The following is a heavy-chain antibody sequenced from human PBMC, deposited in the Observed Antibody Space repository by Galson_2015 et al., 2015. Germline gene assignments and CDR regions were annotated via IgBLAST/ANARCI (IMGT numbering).Heavy chain of an antibody. D-gene: IGHD3-22*01. Sequence: SLRLSCAASGFTFSSYAMSWVRQAPGKGLEWVSAISGSGGSTYYADSVKGRFTISRDNSKNTLYLQMNSLRAEDTAVYYCAKDGISGSNGWDAFDTWGQGTMIAVSS. J-gene: IGHJ3*02. V-gene: IGHV3-23*01. CDR1: GFTFSSYA. CDR2: ISGSGGST. CDR3: AKDGISGSNGWDAFDT.